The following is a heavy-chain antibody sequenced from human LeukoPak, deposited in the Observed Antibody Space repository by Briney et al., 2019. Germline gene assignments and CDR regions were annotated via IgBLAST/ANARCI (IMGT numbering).Heavy chain of an antibody. J-gene: IGHJ4*02. Sequence: ASVKVPCKASGGTFSSYAISWVRQAPGQGLEWMGGIIPIFCTANYAQKFQGRVTITADESTSTAYMELSSLRSEDTAVYYCASLGFPVQLERRVDYSDYWGQGTLVTVSS. D-gene: IGHD1-1*01. CDR2: IIPIFCTA. CDR1: GGTFSSYA. V-gene: IGHV1-69*13. CDR3: ASLGFPVQLERRVDYSDY.